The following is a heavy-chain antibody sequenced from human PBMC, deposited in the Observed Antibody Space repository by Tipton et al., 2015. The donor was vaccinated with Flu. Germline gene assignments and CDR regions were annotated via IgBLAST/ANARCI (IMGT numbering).Heavy chain of an antibody. CDR3: ARVPMRRYYGSGRGAFDY. D-gene: IGHD3-10*01. Sequence: SLRLSCAASGFTFSSYWMSWVRQAPGKGLEWVANIKQDGSEKYYVDSVKGRFTISRDNAKNSLYLQMNSLRAEDTAVYYCARVPMRRYYGSGRGAFDYWGQGTLVTVSS. V-gene: IGHV3-7*01. CDR1: GFTFSSYW. J-gene: IGHJ4*02. CDR2: IKQDGSEK.